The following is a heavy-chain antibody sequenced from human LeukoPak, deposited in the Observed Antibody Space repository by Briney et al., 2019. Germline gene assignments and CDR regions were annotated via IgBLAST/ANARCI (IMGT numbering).Heavy chain of an antibody. CDR2: ISYDGSNK. V-gene: IGHV3-30-3*02. CDR3: AKSPESSNFDY. Sequence: GGSLRLSCAASGFTFSSYAMHWVRQAPGKGLEWVAVISYDGSNKYYADSVKGRFTISRDNSKNTLYLQMNSLRAEDTAVYYCAKSPESSNFDYWGQGTLVTVSS. CDR1: GFTFSSYA. D-gene: IGHD3-10*01. J-gene: IGHJ4*02.